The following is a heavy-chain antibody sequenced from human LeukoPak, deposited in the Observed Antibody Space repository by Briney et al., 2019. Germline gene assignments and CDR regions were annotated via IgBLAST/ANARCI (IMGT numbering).Heavy chain of an antibody. Sequence: SETPSLTCTVYGGSFSGYYWSWVRQPPGKGLEWIGEIYHSGSTNYNPSLKSRVTISVDKSKNQFSLKLSSVTAADTAVYYCASLGSPLDYWGQGTLVTVSS. CDR2: IYHSGST. D-gene: IGHD6-13*01. CDR1: GGSFSGYY. CDR3: ASLGSPLDY. J-gene: IGHJ4*02. V-gene: IGHV4-34*01.